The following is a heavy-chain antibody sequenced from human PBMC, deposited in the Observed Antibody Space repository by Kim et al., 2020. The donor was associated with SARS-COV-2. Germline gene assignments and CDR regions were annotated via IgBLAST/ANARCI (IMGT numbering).Heavy chain of an antibody. V-gene: IGHV3-48*02. CDR2: ISSGSNTV. D-gene: IGHD4-17*01. CDR1: GFTFSSYS. J-gene: IGHJ4*02. Sequence: GGSLRLSCAASGFTFSSYSMNWVRQAPGKGLEWVSYISSGSNTVYYAESVKGRFTVSRDNAKNSLYLQMHSLRDDDTAVYYCASRNTVTTPVEYWGQGTLVTVSS. CDR3: ASRNTVTTPVEY.